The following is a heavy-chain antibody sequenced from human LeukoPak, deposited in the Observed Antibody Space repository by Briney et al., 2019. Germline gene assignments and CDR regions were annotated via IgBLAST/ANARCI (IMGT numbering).Heavy chain of an antibody. J-gene: IGHJ4*02. Sequence: ASVKVSCKASGYTFTSYGISWVRQAPGQGFEWMGWISAYNGNTNYAQKLQGRVTMTTDTSTSTAYMELRSLRSDDTAVYYCVTYYYDSSGCPLLGNYWGQGTLVTVSS. CDR2: ISAYNGNT. D-gene: IGHD3-22*01. CDR1: GYTFTSYG. V-gene: IGHV1-18*01. CDR3: VTYYYDSSGCPLLGNY.